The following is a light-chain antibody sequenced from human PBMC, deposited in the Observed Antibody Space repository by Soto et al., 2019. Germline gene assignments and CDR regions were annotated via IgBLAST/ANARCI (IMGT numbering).Light chain of an antibody. CDR2: GAS. J-gene: IGKJ5*01. Sequence: EIVLTQSPGTLSLSPGERATLSCRASQSVTSTYLGWYQQKPGQAPSLLIYGASSRATGIPDRFSVSGSGTDFTLTISRLEPEDFAVYYYQQYVSLPITLGQGTCLEIK. V-gene: IGKV3-20*01. CDR1: QSVTSTY. CDR3: QQYVSLPIT.